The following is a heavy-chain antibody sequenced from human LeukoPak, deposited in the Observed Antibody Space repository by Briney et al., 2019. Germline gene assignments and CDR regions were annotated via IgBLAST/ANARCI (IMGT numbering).Heavy chain of an antibody. CDR1: GPTFSSSW. CDR2: INQDGSEK. Sequence: GGSPRLSWAPSGPTFSSSWMRWVGQAPGKGLEWVANINQDGSEKYSVDSVKGRFTISRDNAKNSLYLQMNSLRAEDTAVYYCAREYYSDSSGSDYWGQGTLVTVSS. D-gene: IGHD3-22*01. J-gene: IGHJ4*02. CDR3: AREYYSDSSGSDY. V-gene: IGHV3-7*05.